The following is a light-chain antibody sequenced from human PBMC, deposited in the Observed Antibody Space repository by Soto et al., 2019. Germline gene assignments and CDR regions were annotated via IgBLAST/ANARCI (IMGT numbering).Light chain of an antibody. CDR3: QNHNNAPWT. Sequence: DIQMTQSPSTLSGSVGDRVTITCRASQGIGNYLAWYQQKSGKVPKLLIYAASTLQSGVPSRFSGSRSGTDFTLTISSLQPEDVATYYCQNHNNAPWTFGQGTKVDI. CDR1: QGIGNY. V-gene: IGKV1-27*01. J-gene: IGKJ1*01. CDR2: AAS.